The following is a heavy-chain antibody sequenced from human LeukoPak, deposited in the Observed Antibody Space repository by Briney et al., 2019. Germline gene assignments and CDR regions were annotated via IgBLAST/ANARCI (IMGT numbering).Heavy chain of an antibody. CDR1: GYTFTSYY. V-gene: IGHV1-46*01. CDR3: ARGKEMATITGGPDY. D-gene: IGHD5-24*01. Sequence: ASVKVSCKASGYTFTSYYMHWVRQATGQGLEWMGIINPSGGSTSYAQKFRGRVTMTRDTSTNTVYMELTSLKSDDTAVYYCARGKEMATITGGPDYWGQGTLVTVSS. J-gene: IGHJ4*02. CDR2: INPSGGST.